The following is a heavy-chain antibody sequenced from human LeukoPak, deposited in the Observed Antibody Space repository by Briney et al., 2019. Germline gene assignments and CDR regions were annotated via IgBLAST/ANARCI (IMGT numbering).Heavy chain of an antibody. D-gene: IGHD3-16*01. CDR1: GYTFTGYY. J-gene: IGHJ5*02. Sequence: GASVKVSCKASGYTFTGYYMHWVRQAPGQGLEWMGWINPNSGGTNYAQKFQGRVTMTRDTSISTAYMELSRPRSDDTAVYYCARRTKRGHWFDPWGQGTLVTVSS. CDR2: INPNSGGT. V-gene: IGHV1-2*02. CDR3: ARRTKRGHWFDP.